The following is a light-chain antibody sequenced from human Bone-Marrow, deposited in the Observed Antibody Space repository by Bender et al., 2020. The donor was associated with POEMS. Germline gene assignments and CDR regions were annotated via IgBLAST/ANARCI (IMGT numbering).Light chain of an antibody. CDR3: CSYAGRSYV. CDR1: SSDVGAHNY. CDR2: DVS. J-gene: IGLJ1*01. Sequence: QSALTQPASVSGSPGQSITISCTGTSSDVGAHNYVSWYQQHPRKAPKRMIHDVSKRPSGVPGRFSGSKSGNTASLTISGIQPEDEADYYCCSYAGRSYVFGTGTEVTVL. V-gene: IGLV2-11*01.